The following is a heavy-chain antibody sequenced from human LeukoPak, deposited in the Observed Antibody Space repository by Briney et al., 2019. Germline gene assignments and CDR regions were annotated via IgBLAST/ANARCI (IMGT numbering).Heavy chain of an antibody. CDR2: IYTSGST. D-gene: IGHD6-13*01. CDR1: GGSISSYY. V-gene: IGHV4-4*07. CDR3: ARDYSSPTDWFDP. Sequence: SETLSLTCTVSGGSISSYYWSWIRQPAGKGLVWIGRIYTSGSTNYNPSLKSRVTMSVDTSKNQFSLKLSSVTAADTAVYYCARDYSSPTDWFDPGGQGTLVTVSS. J-gene: IGHJ5*01.